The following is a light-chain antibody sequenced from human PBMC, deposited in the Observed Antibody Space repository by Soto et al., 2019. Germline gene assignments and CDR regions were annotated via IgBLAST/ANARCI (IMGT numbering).Light chain of an antibody. CDR1: QSVSSSY. Sequence: EIVLTQSPGTLSLSPGERATLSCRASQSVSSSYLAWYQQKPGQAPRLLIYGASIRATGIPDRFSGSGSATDFTLTISRLEPEDFPVYYCQQYYSSPLTFGGGTKVEIK. J-gene: IGKJ4*01. V-gene: IGKV3-20*01. CDR2: GAS. CDR3: QQYYSSPLT.